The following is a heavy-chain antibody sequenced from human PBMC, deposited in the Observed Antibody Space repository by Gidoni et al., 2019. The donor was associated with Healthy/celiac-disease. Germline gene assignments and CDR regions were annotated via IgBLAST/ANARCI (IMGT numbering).Heavy chain of an antibody. CDR1: GGSFRSHY. J-gene: IGHJ5*02. CDR2: IYYSGST. Sequence: QVQLQESGPGLVKPSETLSLPCTVPGGSFRSHYGSWIRQPPGKGREWIGYIYYSGSTNYTPSLKSRVTISVDTFKNQFSLKLSSVTAADTAVYYCARDHGRGSSSWYSWFDPWGQGTLVTVSS. CDR3: ARDHGRGSSSWYSWFDP. D-gene: IGHD6-13*01. V-gene: IGHV4-59*11.